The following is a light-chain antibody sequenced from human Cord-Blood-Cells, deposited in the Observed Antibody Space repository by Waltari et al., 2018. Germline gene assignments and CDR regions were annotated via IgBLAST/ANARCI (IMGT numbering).Light chain of an antibody. V-gene: IGKV4-1*01. Sequence: DIVMTQSPDSLALSLGERATITFKSSQSVLYSSNNKNYLAWYQQKPGQPPKLLIYWASTRESGVPDRFSGSGSGTDFTLTISSLQAEDVAVYYCQQYYSTPTFGQGTKVEIK. J-gene: IGKJ1*01. CDR3: QQYYSTPT. CDR1: QSVLYSSNNKNY. CDR2: WAS.